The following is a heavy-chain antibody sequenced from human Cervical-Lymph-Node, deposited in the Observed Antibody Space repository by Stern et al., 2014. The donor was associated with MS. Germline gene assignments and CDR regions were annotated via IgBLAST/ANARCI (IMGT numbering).Heavy chain of an antibody. D-gene: IGHD2/OR15-2a*01. CDR1: GGSISNDNW. CDR3: AYNGYYSLDY. Sequence: QVQLQESGPGLVRPSGTLSLTCAVSGGSISNDNWWSWVRQPPGKGLEWMGEIYHSGVTNYNPSRKSRVTVSVEKSKNQFSLKLDSVTAADTAIYYCAYNGYYSLDYWGQGTLVTVSS. CDR2: IYHSGVT. V-gene: IGHV4-4*02. J-gene: IGHJ4*02.